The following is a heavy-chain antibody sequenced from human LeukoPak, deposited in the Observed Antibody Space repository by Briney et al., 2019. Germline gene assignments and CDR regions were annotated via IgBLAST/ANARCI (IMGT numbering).Heavy chain of an antibody. CDR3: ARVGTMVRGVQKNYLPAWYFDY. V-gene: IGHV1-69*01. CDR2: IIPIFGTA. CDR1: GGTFSNYA. Sequence: SVNVSCKASGGTFSNYAISWVRQAPGQGLEWMGGIIPIFGTANYAQKFQGRVTITADESTSTAYMELSSLRSEDTAVYYCARVGTMVRGVQKNYLPAWYFDYWGQGTLVTVSS. D-gene: IGHD3-10*01. J-gene: IGHJ4*02.